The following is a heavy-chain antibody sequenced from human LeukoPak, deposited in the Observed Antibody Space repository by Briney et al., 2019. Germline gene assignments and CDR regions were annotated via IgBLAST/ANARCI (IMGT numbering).Heavy chain of an antibody. CDR1: GFTFSSYS. D-gene: IGHD3-22*01. CDR2: ISSSSSTI. V-gene: IGHV3-48*04. J-gene: IGHJ4*01. CDR3: ARRWDSSGPIDY. Sequence: GGSLRLSCAASGFTFSSYSMNWVRQAPGKGLEWVSYISSSSSTIYYADSVKGRFTISRDNSKNTVFLQMNSLRFEDTALYFCARRWDSSGPIDYWGQGTLVSVSS.